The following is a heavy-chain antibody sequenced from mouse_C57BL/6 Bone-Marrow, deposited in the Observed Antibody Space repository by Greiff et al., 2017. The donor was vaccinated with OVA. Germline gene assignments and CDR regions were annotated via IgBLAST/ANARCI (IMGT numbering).Heavy chain of an antibody. CDR2: IYPGDGDT. J-gene: IGHJ2*01. CDR3: ARKGLNFDY. CDR1: GYAFSSYR. V-gene: IGHV1-80*01. D-gene: IGHD1-3*01. Sequence: VQLQQSGAELVKPGASVKISCKASGYAFSSYRMNWVKQRPGKGLEWIGQIYPGDGDTNYNGKFKGKATLTADKSSSTAYMQLSSLTSEDSAVYFCARKGLNFDYWGQGTTLTVSS.